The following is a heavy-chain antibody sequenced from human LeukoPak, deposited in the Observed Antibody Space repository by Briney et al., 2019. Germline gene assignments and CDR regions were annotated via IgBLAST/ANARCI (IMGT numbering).Heavy chain of an antibody. CDR2: IRPGDSDT. CDR1: GYSFTTYW. CDR3: VRRGYGVNPRAFGM. V-gene: IGHV5-51*01. Sequence: GESLKISCKGSGYSFTTYWIGWVRQMPGKGLEWIGIIRPGDSDTRYSPSFQGQVTLSADKSISTAYLHWSSLKASDTAMYYCVRRGYGVNPRAFGMWGQGTMVTVSS. D-gene: IGHD4-23*01. J-gene: IGHJ3*02.